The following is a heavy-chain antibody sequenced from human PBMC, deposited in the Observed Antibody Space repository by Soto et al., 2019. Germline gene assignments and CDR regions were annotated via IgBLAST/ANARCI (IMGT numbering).Heavy chain of an antibody. J-gene: IGHJ4*02. Sequence: TCAVHGGSSGGCYWSGIRESPGTGLEWIGEINHSGSTNYNPSLKSRVTISVDTSKNQFYLKLSSVTAADKAVYSCARDRYCSVGSCYSGSSFVAYWSLVTLV. CDR2: INHSGST. CDR1: GGSSGGCY. CDR3: ARDRYCSVGSCYSGSSFVAY. V-gene: IGHV4-34*01. D-gene: IGHD2-15*01.